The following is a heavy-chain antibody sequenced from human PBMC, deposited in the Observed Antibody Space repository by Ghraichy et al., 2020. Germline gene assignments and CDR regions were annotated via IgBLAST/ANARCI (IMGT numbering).Heavy chain of an antibody. CDR2: ISTGSTST. V-gene: IGHV3-11*06. Sequence: GGSLRLSCEASGFTFSDYYMTWIRQAPGKGLEWVSYISTGSTSTNYTDSVKGRFTIFRGNAKNSLYLQMDGLRPEDTAVYYCARGHYGMDVWGQGTTVTVSS. CDR1: GFTFSDYY. J-gene: IGHJ6*02. CDR3: ARGHYGMDV.